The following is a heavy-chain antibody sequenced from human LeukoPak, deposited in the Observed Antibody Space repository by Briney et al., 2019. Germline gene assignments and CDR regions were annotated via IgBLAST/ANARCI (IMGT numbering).Heavy chain of an antibody. D-gene: IGHD6-19*01. CDR2: ISGSGGST. Sequence: GGSLRLSCAASGFTFNTYGMSWVRQAPGKGLEWVSGISGSGGSTYYADSVKGRFTISRDNSKNTLYLQMNSLRAEDTAVYYCALNRGSGWYFHYWGQGTLVTVSS. CDR1: GFTFNTYG. V-gene: IGHV3-23*01. CDR3: ALNRGSGWYFHY. J-gene: IGHJ4*02.